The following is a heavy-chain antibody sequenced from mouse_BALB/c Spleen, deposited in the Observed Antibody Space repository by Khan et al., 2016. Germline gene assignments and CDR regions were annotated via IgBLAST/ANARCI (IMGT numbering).Heavy chain of an antibody. CDR1: GDSITSGY. CDR2: ISYSGST. V-gene: IGHV3-8*02. J-gene: IGHJ2*01. CDR3: TTYNGVYCVY. Sequence: EVKLLESGPSLVKPSQTLSLTCSFTGDSITSGYWYWIRKFPGNKLEYMGYISYSGSTYYNPYLKSRFSITRDTSMNQLYLQLTSVTTEDTATYFCTTYNGVYCVYWCQGTTLTVSS.